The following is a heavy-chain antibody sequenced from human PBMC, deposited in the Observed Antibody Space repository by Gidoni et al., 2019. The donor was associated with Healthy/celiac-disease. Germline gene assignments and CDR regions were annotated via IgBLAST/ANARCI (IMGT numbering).Heavy chain of an antibody. CDR1: GFSLRTSGVG. J-gene: IGHJ5*02. V-gene: IGHV2-5*02. D-gene: IGHD3-3*01. CDR3: AHRSITIFGVPGFDP. CDR2: IYWDDDK. Sequence: QITLKESGPTLVKPTQTLTLTCPFSGFSLRTSGVGVGWIRQPPGQALEWLALIYWDDDKRYSPSLKSRLTITKDTSKNQVVLTMTNMDPVDTATYYCAHRSITIFGVPGFDPWGQVTLVTVSS.